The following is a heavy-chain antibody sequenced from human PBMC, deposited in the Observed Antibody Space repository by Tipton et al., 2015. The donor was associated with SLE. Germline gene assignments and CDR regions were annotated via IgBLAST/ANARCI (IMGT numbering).Heavy chain of an antibody. V-gene: IGHV3-11*03. Sequence: GRFTISRDNTKNSLYLQMNSLETDDTAVYYCSRYQSERELVDDFDYWGQGTLVTVSS. J-gene: IGHJ4*02. D-gene: IGHD1-7*01. CDR3: SRYQSERELVDDFDY.